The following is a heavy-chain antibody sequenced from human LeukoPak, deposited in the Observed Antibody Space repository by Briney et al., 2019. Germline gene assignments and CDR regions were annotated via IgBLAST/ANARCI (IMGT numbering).Heavy chain of an antibody. Sequence: WRSLRLSCAASGFTFSSYGMQWGRQAPGKGLEGVAVIWYDGSNKYYADSVKGRFTISRDNSKNTLYLQMNSLRAEATDVYYCARSCQEKWPVVDYWGQGTLVTVSS. CDR3: ARSCQEKWPVVDY. CDR2: IWYDGSNK. J-gene: IGHJ4*02. CDR1: GFTFSSYG. D-gene: IGHD6-19*01. V-gene: IGHV3-33*01.